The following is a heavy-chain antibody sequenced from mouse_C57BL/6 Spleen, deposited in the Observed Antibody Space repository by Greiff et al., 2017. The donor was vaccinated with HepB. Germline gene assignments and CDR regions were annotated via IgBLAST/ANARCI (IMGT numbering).Heavy chain of an antibody. Sequence: EVKLVESEGGLVQPGSSMKLSCTASGFTFSDYYMAWVRQVPEKGLEWVANINYDGSSTYYLDSLKSRFIISRDNAKNILYLQMSSLKSEDTATYYCARDRGLAYYYYAMDYWGQGTSVTVSS. CDR2: INYDGSST. V-gene: IGHV5-16*01. D-gene: IGHD6-5*01. CDR1: GFTFSDYY. J-gene: IGHJ4*01. CDR3: ARDRGLAYYYYAMDY.